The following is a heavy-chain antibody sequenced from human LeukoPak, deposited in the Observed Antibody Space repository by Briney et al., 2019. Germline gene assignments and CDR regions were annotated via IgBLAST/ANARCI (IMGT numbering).Heavy chain of an antibody. CDR2: IYYSGST. Sequence: TLSLTCPVSGGSISSGGYYWSWIRQHPGKGLEWIGYIYYSGSTYYNPSFKSRVTISVDTSKNQFSLKLSSVTAADTAVYYCARAVGATLHKLDPWGQGTLVTVSS. V-gene: IGHV4-31*03. CDR3: ARAVGATLHKLDP. D-gene: IGHD1-26*01. J-gene: IGHJ5*02. CDR1: GGSISSGGYY.